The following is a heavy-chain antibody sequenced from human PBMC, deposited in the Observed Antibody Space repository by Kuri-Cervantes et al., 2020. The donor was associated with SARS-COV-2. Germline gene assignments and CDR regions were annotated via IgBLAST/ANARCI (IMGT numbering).Heavy chain of an antibody. CDR1: GYSISSGYY. Sequence: SETLSLTCTVSGYSISSGYYWGWIRQPPGKGLEWIGSIYHSGGTYYNPSLKSRVTISVDTTKNQFSLKLISVTAADTAVYYCARYRAFGAWADAFDIWGQGTMVTVSS. J-gene: IGHJ3*02. D-gene: IGHD3-10*01. CDR2: IYHSGGT. CDR3: ARYRAFGAWADAFDI. V-gene: IGHV4-38-2*02.